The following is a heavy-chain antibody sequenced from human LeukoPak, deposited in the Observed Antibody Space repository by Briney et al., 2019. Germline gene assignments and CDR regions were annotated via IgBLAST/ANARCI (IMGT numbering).Heavy chain of an antibody. CDR3: TTTSVILHQH. J-gene: IGHJ1*01. CDR1: GFTFGDYA. V-gene: IGHV3-49*03. CDR2: IRSKAFGGTP. Sequence: PGRSLRLSCTTSGFTFGDYAMSWFRQAPGKGLEWVGFIRSKAFGGTPEHAASVRGRFTISRDDSKGIAYLQMNSLKTEDTAVYYCTTTSVILHQHWGQGTQVTVSS. D-gene: IGHD1-1*01.